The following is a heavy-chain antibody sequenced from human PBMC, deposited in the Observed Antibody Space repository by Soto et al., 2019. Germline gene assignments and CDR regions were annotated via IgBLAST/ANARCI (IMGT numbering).Heavy chain of an antibody. CDR3: ARVRGEDSSGYYPNWFDP. CDR2: INPSGGST. Sequence: GASVKVSCKASGYTFTSYYMHWVRQAHGQGLEWMGIINPSGGSTSYAQKFQGRVTMTRDTYTSTVYMGLSSLRSEDTAVYYCARVRGEDSSGYYPNWFDPWGQRTLVTVSS. CDR1: GYTFTSYY. V-gene: IGHV1-46*01. D-gene: IGHD3-22*01. J-gene: IGHJ5*02.